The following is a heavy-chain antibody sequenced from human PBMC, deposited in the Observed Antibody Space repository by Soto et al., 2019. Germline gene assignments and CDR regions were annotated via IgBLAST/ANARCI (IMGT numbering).Heavy chain of an antibody. V-gene: IGHV3-23*01. D-gene: IGHD6-13*01. CDR1: GCTFTNYA. CDR2: IGGGSGST. J-gene: IGHJ4*02. Sequence: GESLKISCAASGCTFTNYALSWVRQAPGKGLEWVSTIGGGSGSTSYADSVKGRFSISRENSKNTLYLQMSSLRAEDTALYYCATRMYSTSWYYFVSWGQGTLVTVSS. CDR3: ATRMYSTSWYYFVS.